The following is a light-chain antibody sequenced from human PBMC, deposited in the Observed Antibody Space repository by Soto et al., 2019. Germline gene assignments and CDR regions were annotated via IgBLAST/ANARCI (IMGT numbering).Light chain of an antibody. CDR2: DAS. Sequence: DIQLTQSPSIVSASLGYRVTISCRASQSVCIWLAWYQQKRGKAPKLLIYDASALETGVPPRFSGSGFETEFTLSIDGLQSDDFAVYYCHQYQNYSSSFGQGTKLEI. J-gene: IGKJ2*03. CDR1: QSVCIW. CDR3: HQYQNYSSS. V-gene: IGKV1-5*01.